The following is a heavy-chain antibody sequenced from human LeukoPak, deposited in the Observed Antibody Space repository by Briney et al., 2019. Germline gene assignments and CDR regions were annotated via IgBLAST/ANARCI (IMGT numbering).Heavy chain of an antibody. D-gene: IGHD2-2*01. CDR2: IYSGGNT. Sequence: PGGSLRLSCTVSGCTVSINSMSWVRQAPGKGLEWVSFIYSGGNTHYSDSVKGRFTISRDNSKNTLYLQMNSLRAEDTAVYYCARGDCSSTICYSPMDVWGKGTTVTVSS. V-gene: IGHV3-53*01. CDR3: ARGDCSSTICYSPMDV. CDR1: GCTVSINS. J-gene: IGHJ6*03.